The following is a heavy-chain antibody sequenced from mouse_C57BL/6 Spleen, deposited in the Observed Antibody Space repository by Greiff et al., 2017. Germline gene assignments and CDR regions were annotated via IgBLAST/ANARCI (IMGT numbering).Heavy chain of an antibody. Sequence: VQLQQPGAELVKPGASVKLSCKASGYTFTSYWMHWVKQRPGRGLEWIGRIDPNSGGTKYNEKFKSKATLTVDKPSSTAYMQLSSLTSEDSAVYYGAIPDSGTCRYVDVWGTGTTVTVSS. CDR1: GYTFTSYW. V-gene: IGHV1-72*01. CDR2: IDPNSGGT. J-gene: IGHJ1*03. D-gene: IGHD4-1*01. CDR3: AIPDSGTCRYVDV.